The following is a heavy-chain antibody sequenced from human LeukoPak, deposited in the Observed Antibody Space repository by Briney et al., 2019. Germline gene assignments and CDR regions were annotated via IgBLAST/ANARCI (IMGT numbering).Heavy chain of an antibody. CDR2: IYYSGST. CDR3: ARHLGQAYFDY. Sequence: SETLSLTCTVSGGSISSYYWSWIRQPPGKGLEWIGYIYYSGSTNYNPSLKSRVTISVDTSKNQFSLKLSSVTAADTAVYYCARHLGQAYFDYWGQGTLVTVSP. J-gene: IGHJ4*02. V-gene: IGHV4-59*08. CDR1: GGSISSYY.